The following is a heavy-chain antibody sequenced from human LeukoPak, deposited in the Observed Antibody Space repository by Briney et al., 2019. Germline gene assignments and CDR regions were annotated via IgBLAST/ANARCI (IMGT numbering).Heavy chain of an antibody. J-gene: IGHJ4*02. V-gene: IGHV3-7*01. CDR1: GFTFSSYA. D-gene: IGHD1-26*01. Sequence: GGSLRLSCAASGFTFSSYAMSWVRQAPGKGLEWVANIRQDGSEKYYVDSVKGRFTISRDNAKNSLYLQMNSLRAEDTAVYYCSHGSNFDYWGQGTLVTVSS. CDR2: IRQDGSEK. CDR3: SHGSNFDY.